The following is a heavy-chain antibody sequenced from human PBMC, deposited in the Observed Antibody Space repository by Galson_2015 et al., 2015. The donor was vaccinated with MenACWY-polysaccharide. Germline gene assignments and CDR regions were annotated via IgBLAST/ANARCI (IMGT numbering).Heavy chain of an antibody. D-gene: IGHD3-22*01. CDR3: ARIGGMNKGNYYNFGWFDS. CDR2: IHYNGDT. CDR1: GGSMSSSY. Sequence: ETLSLTCTVSGGSMSSSYWTWIRQSPGKGLEWIGWIHYNGDTKYSPSLNSRVTISGDTSRNQFSLKLFSVTTADTAVYYCARIGGMNKGNYYNFGWFDSWGQGTLVTVSS. V-gene: IGHV4-59*01. J-gene: IGHJ5*01.